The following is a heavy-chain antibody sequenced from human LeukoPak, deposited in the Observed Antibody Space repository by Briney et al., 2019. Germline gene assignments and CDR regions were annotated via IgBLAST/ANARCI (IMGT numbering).Heavy chain of an antibody. J-gene: IGHJ4*02. CDR2: IKQDGSEK. CDR1: GFNSYW. Sequence: PGGSLRLSCAASGFNSYWMSWVRQAPGKGLEWVANIKQDGSEKYYVDSVKGRFTISRDNVKNSLYLQMNSLRAEDTAVYYCARFKQWLDGFDYWGQGTLVTVSS. V-gene: IGHV3-7*01. CDR3: ARFKQWLDGFDY. D-gene: IGHD6-19*01.